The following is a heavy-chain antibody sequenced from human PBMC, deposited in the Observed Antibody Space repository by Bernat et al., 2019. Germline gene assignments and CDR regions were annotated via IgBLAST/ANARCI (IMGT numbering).Heavy chain of an antibody. V-gene: IGHV5-51*01. D-gene: IGHD2-2*01. CDR1: GYSFTSYW. CDR3: SGRFYCRSTRCPYHWFDP. CDR2: IYPGDSDT. J-gene: IGHJ5*01. Sequence: EVQLVQSGAEVKKPGESLKISCKGSGYSFTSYWIGWVRQMPGKGLEWMGIIYPGDSDTRYSPSFQSQGTNSGGKASSTGFLQGGNPEASDTAMYYFSGRFYCRSTRCPYHWFDPLGQGTLVTVSP.